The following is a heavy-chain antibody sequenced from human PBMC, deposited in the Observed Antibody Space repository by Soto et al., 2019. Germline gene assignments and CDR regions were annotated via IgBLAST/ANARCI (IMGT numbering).Heavy chain of an antibody. CDR2: IYDSGST. CDR3: ARGSSSYYDYGMDV. D-gene: IGHD6-6*01. Sequence: SETLSLTCVVSGDSISRGGYSWTWIRQPPGKALEWIGNIYDSGSTPYNPSLKSRVTMSVDTSKNQFSLRLTSVTAADTAVYFCARGSSSYYDYGMDVWGQGTTVTVSS. J-gene: IGHJ6*02. CDR1: GDSISRGGYS. V-gene: IGHV4-30-2*01.